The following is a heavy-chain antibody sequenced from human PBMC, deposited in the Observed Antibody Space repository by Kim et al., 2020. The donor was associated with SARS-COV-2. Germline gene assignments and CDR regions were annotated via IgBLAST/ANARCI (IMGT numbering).Heavy chain of an antibody. CDR3: ARIHDDYGDYGDKLIDY. CDR2: IYYSGST. Sequence: SETLSLTCTVSGGSISSGGYYWSWIRQHPGKGLEWIGYIYYSGSTYYNPSLKSRVTISVDTSKNQFSLKLSSVTAADTAVYYCARIHDDYGDYGDKLIDYWGQGTLVTVSS. V-gene: IGHV4-31*03. CDR1: GGSISSGGYY. D-gene: IGHD4-17*01. J-gene: IGHJ4*02.